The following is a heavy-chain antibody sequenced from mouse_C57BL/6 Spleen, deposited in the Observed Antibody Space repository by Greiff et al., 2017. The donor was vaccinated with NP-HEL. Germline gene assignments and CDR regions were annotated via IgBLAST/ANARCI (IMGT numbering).Heavy chain of an antibody. CDR2: IDPSDSDT. Sequence: QVQLQQPGAELVRPGSSVKLSCKASGYTFTSYWMHWVKQRPIQGLEWIGNIDPSDSDTHYNQKFKDKATLTVDKSSSTAYMQLSSLTSEDSAVYYGARVGKYSNYIGYWGQGTTLTVSS. V-gene: IGHV1-52*01. D-gene: IGHD2-5*01. CDR3: ARVGKYSNYIGY. J-gene: IGHJ2*01. CDR1: GYTFTSYW.